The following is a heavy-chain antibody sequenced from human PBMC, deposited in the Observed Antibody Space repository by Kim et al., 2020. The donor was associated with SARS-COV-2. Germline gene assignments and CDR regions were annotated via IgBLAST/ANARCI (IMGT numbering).Heavy chain of an antibody. V-gene: IGHV3-30*18. CDR1: GFTFNSFD. Sequence: GGSLRLSCAASGFTFNSFDIHWVRQTPGKGLEWVAVISYEGSHQFYADSVKGRFTISRDNSRDTVFLQMNSLRADDSGLYYCAKAPDMIRGVSKSQLAHWGQGTLVTVSS. CDR2: ISYEGSHQ. D-gene: IGHD3-10*01. CDR3: AKAPDMIRGVSKSQLAH. J-gene: IGHJ4*02.